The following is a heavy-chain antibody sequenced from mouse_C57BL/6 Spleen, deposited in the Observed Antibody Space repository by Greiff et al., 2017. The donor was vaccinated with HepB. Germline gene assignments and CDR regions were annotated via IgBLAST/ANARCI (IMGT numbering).Heavy chain of an antibody. CDR1: GYSITSGYY. CDR3: ASAGYSAWFAY. Sequence: VQLKQSGPGLVKPSQSLSLTCSVTGYSITSGYYWNWIRQFPGNKLEWMGYISYDGSNNYNPSLKNRISITRDTSKNQFFLKLNSVTTEDTATYYCASAGYSAWFAYWGQGTLVTVSA. J-gene: IGHJ3*01. CDR2: ISYDGSN. D-gene: IGHD2-3*01. V-gene: IGHV3-6*01.